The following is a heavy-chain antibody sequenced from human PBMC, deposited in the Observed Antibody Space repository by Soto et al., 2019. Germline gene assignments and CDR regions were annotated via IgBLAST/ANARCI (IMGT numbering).Heavy chain of an antibody. V-gene: IGHV3-30-3*01. D-gene: IGHD6-19*01. CDR1: GFTFSSYA. Sequence: LILSCAASGFTFSSYAIHWVRHAPVKGLEWVAVISYDGSNKYYADSVKGRFTISRDNSKNTLYLQMNSLRAEDTAVYYCARDRAVAGSLDLFDYWGQGTLVTVSS. CDR3: ARDRAVAGSLDLFDY. CDR2: ISYDGSNK. J-gene: IGHJ4*02.